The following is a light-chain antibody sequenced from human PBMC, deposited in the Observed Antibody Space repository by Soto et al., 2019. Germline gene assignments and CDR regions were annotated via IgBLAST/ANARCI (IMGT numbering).Light chain of an antibody. CDR3: QQRSSWPS. CDR2: DAS. CDR1: QSIGYS. J-gene: IGKJ4*01. Sequence: EVVLTQSPLTLSLSPGERATLFCRASQSIGYSLAWYQQRPGQAPRLLIYDASNRDTDIPARFSGSGSGTDSTPTISSLEPEDFAGYYCQQRSSWPSFGLGAKVEIK. V-gene: IGKV3-11*01.